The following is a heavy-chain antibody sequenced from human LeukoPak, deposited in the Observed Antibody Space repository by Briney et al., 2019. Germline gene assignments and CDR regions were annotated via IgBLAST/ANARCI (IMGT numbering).Heavy chain of an antibody. D-gene: IGHD1-26*01. CDR1: GFTFSSYG. J-gene: IGHJ4*02. CDR3: APDIVGAR. CDR2: ISYDGSNK. V-gene: IGHV3-30*03. Sequence: PGGSLRLSCAASGFTFSSYGMHWVRQAPGKGLEWVAVISYDGSNKYYADSVKGRFTISRDNSKNTLYLQMNSLRAEDTAVYYCAPDIVGARWGQGTLVTVSS.